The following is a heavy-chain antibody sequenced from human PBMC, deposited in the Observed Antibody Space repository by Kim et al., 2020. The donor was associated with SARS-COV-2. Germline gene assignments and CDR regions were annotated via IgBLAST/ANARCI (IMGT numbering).Heavy chain of an antibody. CDR2: ISYDGSNK. CDR1: GFTFSSYA. Sequence: GGSLRLSCAASGFTFSSYAMHWVRQAPGKGLEWVAVISYDGSNKYYADSVKRRFTISRDNSKNTLYLQMNSLRAEDTAVYYCARVVPLYYYDSFFDYWG. CDR3: ARVVPLYYYDSFFDY. D-gene: IGHD3-22*01. J-gene: IGHJ4*01. V-gene: IGHV3-30*04.